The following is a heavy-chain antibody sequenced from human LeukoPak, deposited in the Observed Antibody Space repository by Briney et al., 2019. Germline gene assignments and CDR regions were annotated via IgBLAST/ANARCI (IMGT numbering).Heavy chain of an antibody. CDR1: GFTFSSYA. D-gene: IGHD3-16*01. CDR3: ASLLIPDIDY. CDR2: ISYDGSQK. V-gene: IGHV3-30-3*01. Sequence: GGSLRLSCAASGFTFSSYAMHWVRQAPGKGLQWVAVISYDGSQKYYADSVKGRFTISRDNSKNTLYLQMNSLRAEDTAVYYCASLLIPDIDYWGREPWSPSPQ. J-gene: IGHJ4*02.